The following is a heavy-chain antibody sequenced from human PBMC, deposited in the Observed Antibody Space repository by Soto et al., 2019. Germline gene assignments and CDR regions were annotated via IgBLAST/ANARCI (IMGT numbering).Heavy chain of an antibody. Sequence: SETLSLTCTVSGGSISSGDYYWSWIRQPPGKGLEWIGYIYYSGSTYYNPSLKSRVTISVDTSKNQFSLKLSSVTAADTAVYYCARDPGITIMMDVWGQGTTVTVSS. D-gene: IGHD3-9*01. J-gene: IGHJ6*02. CDR2: IYYSGST. CDR1: GGSISSGDYY. CDR3: ARDPGITIMMDV. V-gene: IGHV4-30-4*01.